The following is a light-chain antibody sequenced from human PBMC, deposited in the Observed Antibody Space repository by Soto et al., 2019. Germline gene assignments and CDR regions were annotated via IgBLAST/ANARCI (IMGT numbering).Light chain of an antibody. J-gene: IGLJ2*01. CDR2: DIS. Sequence: QSALTQPASVSGSPGQSITISCTGTSSDVGGYNYVSWYQQHRGEAPTLMIYDISNRPSGVSNRFPRSKSGNTASLTISGLQAEDEADYYSSSYTRGSSRVFGGGTQVTVL. CDR3: SSYTRGSSRV. CDR1: SSDVGGYNY. V-gene: IGLV2-14*01.